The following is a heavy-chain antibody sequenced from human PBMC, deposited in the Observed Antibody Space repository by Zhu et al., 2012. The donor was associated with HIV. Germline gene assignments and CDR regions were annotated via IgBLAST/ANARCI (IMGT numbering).Heavy chain of an antibody. CDR1: GYSISSGYY. J-gene: IGHJ3*02. CDR3: ANHDYGDYYAFDI. V-gene: IGHV4-38-2*02. D-gene: IGHD4-17*01. Sequence: QVQLQESGPGLVKPSETLSLTCTVSGYSISSGYYWGWIRQSPGKGLEWTGSIHYSGSTYYNPSLKSRVTMSVDTSKNQFSLKLNSVTAADTAVYYCANHDYGDYYAFDIWGQGYNGHRLF. CDR2: IHYSGST.